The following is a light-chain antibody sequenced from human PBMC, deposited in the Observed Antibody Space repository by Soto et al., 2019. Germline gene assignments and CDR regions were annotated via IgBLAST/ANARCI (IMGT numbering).Light chain of an antibody. CDR1: QSVSSY. V-gene: IGKV3-11*01. CDR2: DAS. Sequence: EIVLTQSPATLSLSPGERATLSCRASQSVSSYLAWYQQKPGQAPGLVIHDASNRANGIPARFSGSGSGTDFTLTISSLEPEDFAVYYCQQRSNWPRYTFGQGTKLEIK. CDR3: QQRSNWPRYT. J-gene: IGKJ2*01.